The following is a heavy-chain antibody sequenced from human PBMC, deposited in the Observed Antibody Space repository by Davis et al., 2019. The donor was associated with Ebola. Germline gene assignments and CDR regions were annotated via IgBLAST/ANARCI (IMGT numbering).Heavy chain of an antibody. D-gene: IGHD2-2*01. Sequence: PGGSLRLSCAASGFTFSSYSMNWVRQAPGKGLEWVSSISSSSSYIYYADSVKGRFTISRDNAKNSLYLQMNSLRAEDTAVYYCARVGYCSSTSCPSNGMDVWGQGTTVTVSS. CDR2: ISSSSSYI. V-gene: IGHV3-21*01. CDR3: ARVGYCSSTSCPSNGMDV. CDR1: GFTFSSYS. J-gene: IGHJ6*02.